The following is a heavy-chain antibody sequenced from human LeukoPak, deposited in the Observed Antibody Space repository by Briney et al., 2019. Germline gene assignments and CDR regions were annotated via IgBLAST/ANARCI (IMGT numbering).Heavy chain of an antibody. V-gene: IGHV3-64D*06. J-gene: IGHJ6*04. CDR1: GFTFSSYA. D-gene: IGHD3-9*01. Sequence: GGSLRLSCSASGFTFSSYAMHWVRQAPGKGLEYVSAIISNGGSTYYADSVKGRFTISRDNSKNTLYLQMSSLRAEDTAVYYCVKGYDILTGYNYYYYGMDVWGKGTTVTVSS. CDR2: IISNGGST. CDR3: VKGYDILTGYNYYYYGMDV.